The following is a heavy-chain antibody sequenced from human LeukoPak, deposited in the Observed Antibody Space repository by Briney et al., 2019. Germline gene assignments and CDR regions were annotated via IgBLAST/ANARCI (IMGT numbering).Heavy chain of an antibody. CDR3: ARLDCFVEGCYNH. D-gene: IGHD2-15*01. J-gene: IGHJ4*02. V-gene: IGHV4-59*08. CDR1: GDSVTSSY. CDR2: VSSDGTT. Sequence: PSETLSLTCSVSGDSVTSSYWNWIRQPPGKGLEWIGYVSSDGTTNYTPSLRSRLIMSVDTANNDISLILTSVTASDTAIYYCARLDCFVEGCYNHWGRGTLVTVSS.